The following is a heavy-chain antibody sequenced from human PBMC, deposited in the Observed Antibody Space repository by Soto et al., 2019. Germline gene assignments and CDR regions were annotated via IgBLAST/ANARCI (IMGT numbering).Heavy chain of an antibody. D-gene: IGHD4-17*01. CDR3: ARSGDDYGYYYYYYMDV. J-gene: IGHJ6*03. V-gene: IGHV1-46*02. CDR2: INPSGGST. CDR1: RYTYNSYY. Sequence: ASVKVSCKASRYTYNSYYMHWVRQAPGQGLEGMGIINPSGGSTSYAQKFQGRVTMTRDTSTTTVYMELSSLRSEDTAVYYCARSGDDYGYYYYYYMDVWGKGTTVTVSS.